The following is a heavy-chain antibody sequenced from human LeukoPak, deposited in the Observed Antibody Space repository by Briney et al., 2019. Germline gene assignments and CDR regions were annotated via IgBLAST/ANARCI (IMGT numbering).Heavy chain of an antibody. CDR3: AGNGGYGKFDY. V-gene: IGHV4-38-2*01. CDR1: GYSITSFYY. CDR2: IDHSGST. Sequence: SETLSLTCAVSGYSITSFYYWCCIRRPPGKGLEWIGTIDHSGSTYYNPSLKSRVSLSVDTSKNHFSFNLRSVTAADTAFYYCAGNGGYGKFDYWGQGTLVTVSS. D-gene: IGHD1-26*01. J-gene: IGHJ4*02.